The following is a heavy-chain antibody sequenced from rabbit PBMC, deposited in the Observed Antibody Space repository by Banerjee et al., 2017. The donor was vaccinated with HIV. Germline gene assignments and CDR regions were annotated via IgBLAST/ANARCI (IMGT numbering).Heavy chain of an antibody. D-gene: IGHD6-1*01. Sequence: QSLEESGGDPVKPGASLTLTCTASGFSFSSANWIYWVRQAPGKGLEWIACIYTGDGSTYYASWAKGRFTISKTSSATVTLQMTSLTAADTATYFCARRYAGYGYTACYFNLWGQGTLVTVS. V-gene: IGHV1S40*01. CDR3: ARRYAGYGYTACYFNL. CDR1: GFSFSSANW. CDR2: IYTGDGST. J-gene: IGHJ4*01.